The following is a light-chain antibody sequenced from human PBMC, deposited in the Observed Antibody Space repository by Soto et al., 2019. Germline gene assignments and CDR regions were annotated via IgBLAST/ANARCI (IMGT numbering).Light chain of an antibody. V-gene: IGKV3-15*01. CDR3: QQYDKWPLT. J-gene: IGKJ4*01. Sequence: IVMTQSPATLSVSPGERAALSCRASLSVSSSLAWYQQKPGQAPRLLIYGASTRATGVPARFSGSGSGTEFTLTISSLQSEDFAVYYCQQYDKWPLTFGGGTKVEIK. CDR1: LSVSSS. CDR2: GAS.